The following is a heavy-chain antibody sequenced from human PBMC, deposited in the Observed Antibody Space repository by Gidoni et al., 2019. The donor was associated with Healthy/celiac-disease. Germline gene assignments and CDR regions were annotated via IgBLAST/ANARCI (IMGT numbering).Heavy chain of an antibody. CDR2: RKQDGSEK. CDR1: GFTFSSYW. V-gene: IGHV3-7*03. CDR3: ARASQPVFVVVPAATYYFDY. J-gene: IGHJ4*02. Sequence: EVQLVESGGGLVQPGGSLRLSCAASGFTFSSYWMSWVRQAPGKGLEWVANRKQDGSEKYYVDSVKGRFTISRDNAKNSLYLQMNSLRAEDTAVYYCARASQPVFVVVPAATYYFDYWGQGTLVTVSS. D-gene: IGHD2-2*01.